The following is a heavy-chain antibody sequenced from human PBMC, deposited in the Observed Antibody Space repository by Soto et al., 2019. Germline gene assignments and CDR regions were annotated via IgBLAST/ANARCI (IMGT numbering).Heavy chain of an antibody. V-gene: IGHV3-30*18. CDR2: ITYDGSTT. J-gene: IGHJ4*02. CDR1: GFTFSNYW. D-gene: IGHD2-8*01. CDR3: AKDIVLMVYAIQEHVPFDY. Sequence: PGWSLRLCCAASGFTFSNYWMHWVRQAPGKGLVWVSLITYDGSTTYYADSVKGRFTISRDNSKNTLYLQMNSLRAEDTAVYYCAKDIVLMVYAIQEHVPFDYLGQGTLVTVSS.